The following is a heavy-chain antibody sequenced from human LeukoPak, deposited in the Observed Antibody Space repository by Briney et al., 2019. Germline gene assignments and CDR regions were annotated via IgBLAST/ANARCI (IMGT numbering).Heavy chain of an antibody. J-gene: IGHJ4*02. CDR2: ISAYNGNT. Sequence: ASVKVSCKASGYTFTSYGISWVRQAPGQGLEWMGWISAYNGNTNYAQKLQGRVTMTTDTSTSTAYMELRSLRSDDTAVYYCAGTRIADAGPGLFDYWGQGTLVTVSS. CDR3: AGTRIADAGPGLFDY. CDR1: GYTFTSYG. V-gene: IGHV1-18*01. D-gene: IGHD6-13*01.